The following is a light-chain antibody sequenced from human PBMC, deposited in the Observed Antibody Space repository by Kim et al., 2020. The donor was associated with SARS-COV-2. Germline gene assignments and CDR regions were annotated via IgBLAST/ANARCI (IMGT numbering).Light chain of an antibody. CDR3: AAWDDSLNGWV. CDR2: SNN. V-gene: IGLV1-44*01. Sequence: QCGNISGAVRSANLGSNSENVYQQLPGTAPKLLICSNNQRPSGVPDRFSGSKSGLSASMAISGLQSEDEADYYCAAWDDSLNGWVFGGGTKLTVL. J-gene: IGLJ3*02. CDR1: SANLGSNS.